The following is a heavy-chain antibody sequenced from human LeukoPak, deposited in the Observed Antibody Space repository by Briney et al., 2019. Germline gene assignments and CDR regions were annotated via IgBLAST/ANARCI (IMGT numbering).Heavy chain of an antibody. D-gene: IGHD3-3*01. CDR1: GEXINGFY. CDR2: IYYAGRT. V-gene: IGHV4-59*08. Sequence: SETLSLTCTVSGEXINGFYWSWIRQPPGRGLKWVAFIYYAGRTTYNPSLKSRVTISVDTSKNQFSLKLTSLTAADTAVYYCARQGRFSYFGMDVWGQGTTVTVSS. J-gene: IGHJ6*02. CDR3: ARQGRFSYFGMDV.